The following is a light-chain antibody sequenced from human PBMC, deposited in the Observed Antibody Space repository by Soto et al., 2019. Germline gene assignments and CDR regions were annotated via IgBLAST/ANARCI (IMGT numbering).Light chain of an antibody. J-gene: IGKJ4*01. Sequence: DIQMTQSPSSVSASVGDRVTITCRASQDISDWLAWHQQKPGEAPKLLIYAATTLHSGVPSRFSGSGSGTDFTLTISSLQPEDFATYYCQQGHTFPLTFGGGTKVEMK. V-gene: IGKV1-12*01. CDR3: QQGHTFPLT. CDR1: QDISDW. CDR2: AAT.